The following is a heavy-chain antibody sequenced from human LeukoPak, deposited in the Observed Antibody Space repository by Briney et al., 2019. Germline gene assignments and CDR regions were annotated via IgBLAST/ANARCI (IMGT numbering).Heavy chain of an antibody. CDR3: AKMKGHPLPKYYMDV. J-gene: IGHJ6*01. CDR1: GFTFSGFA. D-gene: IGHD1-26*01. Sequence: GGSLRLSCAASGFTFSGFAISWVRRTPRKGLEGVSGISGSGDNTLYADSGMGRFTISTDNSKNLQYLETNSLRAEDTAIYYCAKMKGHPLPKYYMDVWGQGTTVTVSS. CDR2: ISGSGDNT. V-gene: IGHV3-23*01.